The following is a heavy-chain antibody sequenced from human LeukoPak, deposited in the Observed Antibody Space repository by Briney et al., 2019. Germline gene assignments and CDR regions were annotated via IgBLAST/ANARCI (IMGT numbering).Heavy chain of an antibody. CDR1: GVPIRTYY. CDR2: VQTSGAT. CDR3: ARAVVVYGAGSAYYFDS. V-gene: IGHV4-4*07. Sequence: SETRSLTCSVSGVPIRTYYWSWVRQSVGKGLEWIGVVQTSGATDYNPSLRSRVSMSMDTSKEHFSLTLTSVTAADTATYYCARAVVVYGAGSAYYFDSWGQGTLVTVSS. D-gene: IGHD4/OR15-4a*01. J-gene: IGHJ4*02.